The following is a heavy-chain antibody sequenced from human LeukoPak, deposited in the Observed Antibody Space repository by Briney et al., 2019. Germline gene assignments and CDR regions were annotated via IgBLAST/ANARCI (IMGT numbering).Heavy chain of an antibody. CDR1: EFTVSSNY. D-gene: IGHD3-16*01. Sequence: LGGSLRLSCAASEFTVSSNYMNWVRQAPGKGLEWVSFIYSGGSTYYADSVRGRFTISRDSSKNTLYLQMNSLRAEDTAVYFCATFTPLRAFDFWGQGTLVTVSS. J-gene: IGHJ4*02. V-gene: IGHV3-66*01. CDR3: ATFTPLRAFDF. CDR2: IYSGGST.